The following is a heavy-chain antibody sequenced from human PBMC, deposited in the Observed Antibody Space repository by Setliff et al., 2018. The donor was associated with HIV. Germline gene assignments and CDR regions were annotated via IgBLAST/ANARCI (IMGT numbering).Heavy chain of an antibody. CDR2: ISAGGGST. CDR1: YA. CDR3: AKRGFVSAWYDEPVQFYYYMDV. Sequence: YAMSWVRQAPGKGLEWVSGISAGGGSTYYADSVKGRFTISRDNSKNTLYLQINSLRAEDTAVYYCAKRGFVSAWYDEPVQFYYYMDVWGKGTTVTV. D-gene: IGHD6-19*01. V-gene: IGHV3-23*01. J-gene: IGHJ6*03.